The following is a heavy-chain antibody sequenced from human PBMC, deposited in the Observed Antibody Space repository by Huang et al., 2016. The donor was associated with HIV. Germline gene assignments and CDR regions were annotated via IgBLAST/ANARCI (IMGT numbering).Heavy chain of an antibody. D-gene: IGHD3-3*01. CDR2: VSFDGSTK. J-gene: IGHJ4*02. V-gene: IGHV3-30*18. CDR3: AKDKYLMSTILAYYFDC. CDR1: GFSFSSCG. Sequence: QVQLVESGGGVVQPGRSLRLSCTASGFSFSSCGMHWVRQVPGKGWEGVAVVSFDGSTKYAADSVKGRFTISRDNSKNTLYLQMNSLTVEDTAVYYCAKDKYLMSTILAYYFDCWGQGTLVTVSS.